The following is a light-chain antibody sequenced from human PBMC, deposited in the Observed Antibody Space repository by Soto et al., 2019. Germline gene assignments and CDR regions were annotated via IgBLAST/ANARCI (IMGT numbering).Light chain of an antibody. V-gene: IGKV3-11*01. CDR2: DAS. Sequence: EIVLTQSPGTLSLSPGERATLSCWASHSVTTHLAWFQQRPGQTPRLPIYDASTRAPGIPARFSGRGSGADFTLTISSLEPEDFAVYYCQQRSDSITFGQGTRLENK. J-gene: IGKJ5*01. CDR3: QQRSDSIT. CDR1: HSVTTH.